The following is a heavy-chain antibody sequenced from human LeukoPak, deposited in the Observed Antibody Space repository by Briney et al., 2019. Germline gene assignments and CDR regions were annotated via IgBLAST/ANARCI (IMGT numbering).Heavy chain of an antibody. CDR1: GGSFSGYY. J-gene: IGHJ4*02. V-gene: IGHV4-34*01. Sequence: SETLSLTCAVYGGSFSGYYRSWVREPPGKGREWGGEINHSGITNYNPSLKSRVTISVDTTKNQFSLKLSSVTAADTAVYYCARTHDSSGYYFDYWGQGTLVTVSS. CDR2: INHSGIT. D-gene: IGHD3-22*01. CDR3: ARTHDSSGYYFDY.